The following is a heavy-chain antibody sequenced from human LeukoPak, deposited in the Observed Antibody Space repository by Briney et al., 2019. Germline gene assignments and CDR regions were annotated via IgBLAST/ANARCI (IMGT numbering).Heavy chain of an antibody. CDR1: GGSISSYY. Sequence: SETLSLTCTVSGGSISSYYWSWIRLPPGKGLEWIGYIYYTGATYYNPSLKSRVTISLDTSKNQFSLKLSSVTAADAAVYYCARAGYSYGMGYYFDYWGQGALVTVSS. CDR3: ARAGYSYGMGYYFDY. D-gene: IGHD5-18*01. CDR2: IYYTGAT. J-gene: IGHJ4*02. V-gene: IGHV4-59*01.